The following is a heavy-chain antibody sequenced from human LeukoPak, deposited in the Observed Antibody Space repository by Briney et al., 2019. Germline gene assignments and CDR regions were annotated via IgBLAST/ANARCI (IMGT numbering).Heavy chain of an antibody. CDR1: GFTFTNYA. Sequence: GGSLRLSCSASGFTFTNYALHWVRQAPGKGLEYVSAISYNGDTTYYADSVKGRFTISRDNSKNTLYLQMNSLRAEDMAVYYCAREEWYYFDYWGQGTLVTVSS. J-gene: IGHJ4*02. V-gene: IGHV3-64*04. D-gene: IGHD3-3*01. CDR2: ISYNGDTT. CDR3: AREEWYYFDY.